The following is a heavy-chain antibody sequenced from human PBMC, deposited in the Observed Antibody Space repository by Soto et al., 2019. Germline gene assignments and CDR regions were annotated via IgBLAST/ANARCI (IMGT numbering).Heavy chain of an antibody. D-gene: IGHD2-15*01. Sequence: PXEXLKISCKSSGYXFTSYWIIWVRHMPGKGLELMGRIDPSDSYTNYSPSFQGHVTISAEKSISTAYLQLISLKASDTAMYYFARHHDCSGGSCYYSPPTNWGQGTLVTVSA. CDR2: IDPSDSYT. J-gene: IGHJ4*02. V-gene: IGHV5-10-1*01. CDR1: GYXFTSYW. CDR3: ARHHDCSGGSCYYSPPTN.